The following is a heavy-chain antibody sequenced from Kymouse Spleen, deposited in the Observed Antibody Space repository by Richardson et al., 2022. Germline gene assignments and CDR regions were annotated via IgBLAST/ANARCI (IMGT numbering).Heavy chain of an antibody. CDR2: INHSGST. CDR1: GGSFSGYY. D-gene: IGHD6-6*01. CDR3: ARESLEYSSFFDY. J-gene: IGHJ4*02. Sequence: QVQLQQWGAGLLKPSETLSLTCAVYGGSFSGYYWSWIRQPPGKGLEWIGEINHSGSTNYNPSLKSRVTISVDTSKNQFSLKLSSVTAADTAVYYCARESLEYSSFFDYWGQGTLVTVSS. V-gene: IGHV4-34*01.